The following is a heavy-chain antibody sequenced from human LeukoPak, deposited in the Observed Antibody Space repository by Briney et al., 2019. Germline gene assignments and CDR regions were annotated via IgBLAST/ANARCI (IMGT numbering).Heavy chain of an antibody. V-gene: IGHV3-7*01. D-gene: IGHD3-10*01. CDR1: GFTFSSYW. CDR2: IKQDGSEK. CDR3: AKDPIWFGELFEYFQH. J-gene: IGHJ1*01. Sequence: GGSLRLSCAASGFTFSSYWMSWVRQAPGKGLEWVANIKQDGSEKYYVDSVKGRFTISRDNSKNTLYLQMNSLRAEDTAVYYCAKDPIWFGELFEYFQHWGQGTLVTVSS.